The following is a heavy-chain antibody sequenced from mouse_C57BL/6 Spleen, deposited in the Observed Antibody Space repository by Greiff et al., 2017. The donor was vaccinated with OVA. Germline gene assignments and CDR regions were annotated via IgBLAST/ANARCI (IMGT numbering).Heavy chain of an antibody. V-gene: IGHV5-17*01. CDR2: ISSGSSTI. D-gene: IGHD2-1*01. CDR3: ARGNYGNYVRAMDY. CDR1: GFTFSDYG. J-gene: IGHJ4*01. Sequence: EVQWVESGGGLVKPGGSLKLSCAASGFTFSDYGMHWVRQAPEKGLEWVAYISSGSSTIYYADTVKGRFTISRDNAKNTLFLQMTSLRSEDTAMYYCARGNYGNYVRAMDYWGQGTSVTVSS.